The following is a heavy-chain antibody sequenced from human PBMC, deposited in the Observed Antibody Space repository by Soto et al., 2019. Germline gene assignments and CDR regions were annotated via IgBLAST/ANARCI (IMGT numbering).Heavy chain of an antibody. CDR2: ISSSSSYI. V-gene: IGHV3-21*01. CDR1: GFTFSSYS. J-gene: IGHJ4*02. CDR3: ARDLDYYDSSGYYSDYFDY. D-gene: IGHD3-22*01. Sequence: PGGSLRLSCVASGFTFSSYSMNWVRQAPGKGLEWVSSISSSSSYIYYADSVKGRFTISRDNAKNSLYLQMNSLRAEDTAVYYCARDLDYYDSSGYYSDYFDYWGQGTLVTVSS.